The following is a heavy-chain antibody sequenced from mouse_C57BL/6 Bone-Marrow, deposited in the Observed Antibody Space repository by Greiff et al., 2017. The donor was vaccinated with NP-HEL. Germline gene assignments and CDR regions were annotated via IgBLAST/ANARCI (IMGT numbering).Heavy chain of an antibody. D-gene: IGHD4-1*01. CDR2: IDPNSGGT. Sequence: QVQLQQPGAELVKPGASVKLSCKASGYTFTSYWMHWVKQRPGRGLEWIGRIDPNSGGTKYNEKFKSKATLTVDKPSSTAYMHLSSLTSEDSAVYYCASILANWEFAYWGQGTLVTVSA. CDR1: GYTFTSYW. J-gene: IGHJ3*01. V-gene: IGHV1-72*01. CDR3: ASILANWEFAY.